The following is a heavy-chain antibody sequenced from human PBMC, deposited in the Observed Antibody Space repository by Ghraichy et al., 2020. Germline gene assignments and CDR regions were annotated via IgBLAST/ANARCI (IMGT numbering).Heavy chain of an antibody. CDR3: TRDPLIAAAGMEY. CDR2: IKSRADGGTT. Sequence: GSLRLSCAASGFTFTEAWMTWVRQAPGKELEWVGRIKSRADGGTTEYAAPVKGRFTMSRDDSKDTLYLQMNSLKSEDSGVYYCTRDPLIAAAGMEYWGQGTLVTVSS. J-gene: IGHJ1*01. V-gene: IGHV3-15*01. D-gene: IGHD6-13*01. CDR1: GFTFTEAW.